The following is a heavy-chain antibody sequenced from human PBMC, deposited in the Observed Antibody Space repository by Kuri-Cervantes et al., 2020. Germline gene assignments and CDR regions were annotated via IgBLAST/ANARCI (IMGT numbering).Heavy chain of an antibody. V-gene: IGHV3-30*18. CDR3: AKVAGGSSSSASLQDY. J-gene: IGHJ4*02. Sequence: GGSLRLSCAASGFTFSSYGMHWVRQAPGKGPEWVAVISYDGSNKYYADSVKGRFTISRDNSKNTLYLQMNSLRAEDTAVYYCAKVAGGSSSSASLQDYWGQGTLVTVSS. D-gene: IGHD6-6*01. CDR1: GFTFSSYG. CDR2: ISYDGSNK.